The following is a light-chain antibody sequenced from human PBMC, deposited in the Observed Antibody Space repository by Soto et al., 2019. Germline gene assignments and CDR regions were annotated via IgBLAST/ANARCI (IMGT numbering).Light chain of an antibody. CDR3: SEYAVSNNFV. V-gene: IGLV2-8*01. J-gene: IGLJ1*01. CDR2: EVS. CDR1: SSDIGAYIY. Sequence: QSALTQPPSASGSPGQSVTISCTGTSSDIGAYIYVSWYQQHPGKAPKLMISEVSRRPSGVPERFSGSKSGNTASLTVSGLQADDDAHYSCSEYAVSNNFVFGTGTKLTVL.